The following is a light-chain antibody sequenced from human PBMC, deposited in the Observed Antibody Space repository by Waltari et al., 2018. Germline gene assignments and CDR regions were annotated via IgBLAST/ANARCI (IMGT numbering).Light chain of an antibody. Sequence: QSALTKPPSASGSPGQSVTISCTGTSSEVGGYNYVYWYQQHPGKAPKLMIFEVSKRPSGVPDRFSGSKSGNTASLTVSGLQADDEAHYYCSSYAGSNNWVFGGGTKLTVL. V-gene: IGLV2-8*01. J-gene: IGLJ3*02. CDR3: SSYAGSNNWV. CDR2: EVS. CDR1: SSEVGGYNY.